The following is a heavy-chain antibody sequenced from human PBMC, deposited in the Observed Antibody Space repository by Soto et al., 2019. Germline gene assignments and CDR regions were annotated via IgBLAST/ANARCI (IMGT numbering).Heavy chain of an antibody. D-gene: IGHD2-15*01. Sequence: SVKVSCKASGGTFSSYAISWVRQAPGQGLEWMGGIIPIFGTANYAQKFQGRVTITADKSTSTAYMELSSLRSEDTAVYYCARGIVVVAATPDAFDIWGQGTMVTVSS. CDR1: GGTFSSYA. V-gene: IGHV1-69*06. CDR3: ARGIVVVAATPDAFDI. CDR2: IIPIFGTA. J-gene: IGHJ3*02.